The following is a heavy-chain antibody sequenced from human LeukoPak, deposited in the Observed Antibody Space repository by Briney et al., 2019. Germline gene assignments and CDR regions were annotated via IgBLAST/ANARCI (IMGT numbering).Heavy chain of an antibody. D-gene: IGHD1-26*01. V-gene: IGHV1-46*01. CDR1: GYTFTSYY. CDR2: INPSGGST. CDR3: ARPKTGSYPLGAFDI. J-gene: IGHJ3*02. Sequence: ASVKVSCKASGYTFTSYYMHWVRQAPGQGLEWMGIINPSGGSTSYAQKFQGRVTMTRDTSTSTVYMELSSLRSDDTAVYYCARPKTGSYPLGAFDIWGQGTMVTVSS.